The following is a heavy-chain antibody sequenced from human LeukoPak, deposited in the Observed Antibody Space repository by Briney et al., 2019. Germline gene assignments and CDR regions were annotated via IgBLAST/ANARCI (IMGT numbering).Heavy chain of an antibody. D-gene: IGHD3-10*01. J-gene: IGHJ4*02. CDR2: INSDGSST. V-gene: IGHV3-74*01. Sequence: GGSLRLSCAASGFTFSSYWMHWVRQAPGKGLVWVSRINSDGSSTSYAGSVKGRFTISRDNSKNTLYLQMNSLRAEDTAVYYCAKVPPRGDFDYWGQGTLVTVSS. CDR1: GFTFSSYW. CDR3: AKVPPRGDFDY.